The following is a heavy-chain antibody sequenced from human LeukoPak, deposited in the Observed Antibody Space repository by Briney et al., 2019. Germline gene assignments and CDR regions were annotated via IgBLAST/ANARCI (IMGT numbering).Heavy chain of an antibody. CDR2: IYHSGST. J-gene: IGHJ4*02. Sequence: SETLSLTCTVSGGSISSDYWSWIRQPPGKGLGWIGYIYHSGSTNYNPSLKSRVTVSVDTSKNQFSLKLNSVTAADTAVYYCARSLSSAWYAYDYWGQGTLVTVSS. CDR1: GGSISSDY. CDR3: ARSLSSAWYAYDY. V-gene: IGHV4-59*01. D-gene: IGHD6-19*01.